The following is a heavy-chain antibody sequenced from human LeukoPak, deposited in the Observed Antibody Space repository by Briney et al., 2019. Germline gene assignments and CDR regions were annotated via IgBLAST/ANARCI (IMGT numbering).Heavy chain of an antibody. CDR2: INPSGGST. J-gene: IGHJ5*02. V-gene: IGHV1-46*01. D-gene: IGHD3-10*01. CDR3: ARGRGYGSGSPNWFDP. Sequence: ASVTVSCKAFGYTFTSYYMHWVRQAPGQGLEWMGIINPSGGSTSYAQKFQGRVTMTRDTSTSTVYMELSSLRSEDTAVYYCARGRGYGSGSPNWFDPWGQGTLVTVSS. CDR1: GYTFTSYY.